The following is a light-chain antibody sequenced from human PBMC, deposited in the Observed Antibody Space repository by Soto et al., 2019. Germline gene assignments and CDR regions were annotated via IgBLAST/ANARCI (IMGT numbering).Light chain of an antibody. J-gene: IGLJ1*01. CDR3: AAWDDSLSALYV. CDR1: SSNIGSNY. Sequence: QSVLPQPPSASATPGQRVTISCSGSSSNIGSNYVYWYQQLPGTAPKLLIYRNNQRPSGVPDRFSGSKSGTSASLAISGLRSEDEADYYCAAWDDSLSALYVFGTGTKVTVL. V-gene: IGLV1-47*01. CDR2: RNN.